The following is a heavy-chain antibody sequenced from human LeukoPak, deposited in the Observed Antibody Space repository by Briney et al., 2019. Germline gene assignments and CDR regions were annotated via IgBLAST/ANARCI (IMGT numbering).Heavy chain of an antibody. D-gene: IGHD2-21*01. CDR1: GGSITSDGYY. CDR3: ARETPNFDLWGNSYYMDV. CDR2: IYTSGCA. J-gene: IGHJ6*03. V-gene: IGHV4-61*02. Sequence: PSETLSLTCTVSGGSITSDGYYWTWVRQPAGKGLEWVGRIYTSGCADYNTSLKSRIIISLDTSKNQFSLTLTSVTASDTAVYFCARETPNFDLWGNSYYMDVWGEGTTVTVSS.